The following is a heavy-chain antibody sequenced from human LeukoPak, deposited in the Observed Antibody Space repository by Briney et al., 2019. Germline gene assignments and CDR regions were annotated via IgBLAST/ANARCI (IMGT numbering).Heavy chain of an antibody. CDR3: AREPRGYSYGSDY. CDR2: INHSGST. V-gene: IGHV4-34*01. CDR1: GGSFSGYY. D-gene: IGHD5-18*01. Sequence: PSETLSLTCAVYGGSFSGYYWSWIRQPPGKGLEWIGEINHSGSTNYNPSLKSRVTISVDTSKNQFSLKLSSVTAADTAVYYCAREPRGYSYGSDYWGQGTLVTVSS. J-gene: IGHJ4*02.